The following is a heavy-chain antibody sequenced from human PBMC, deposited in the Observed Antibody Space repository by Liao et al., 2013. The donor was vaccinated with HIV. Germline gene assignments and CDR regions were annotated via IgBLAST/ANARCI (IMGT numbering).Heavy chain of an antibody. CDR3: ARDDSSGYHLDAFDN. CDR1: VGSFSGYY. D-gene: IGHD3-22*01. Sequence: QVQLQQWGAGLLKPSETLSLTCAVYVGSFSGYYWTWIRQSPGKGLEWIGEIDHSGTTNYNPSLESRVTISADTSKNQFSLKLTSVAAADTAVYYCARDDSSGYHLDAFDNWGQGTMVTVSS. J-gene: IGHJ3*02. CDR2: IDHSGTT. V-gene: IGHV4-34*01.